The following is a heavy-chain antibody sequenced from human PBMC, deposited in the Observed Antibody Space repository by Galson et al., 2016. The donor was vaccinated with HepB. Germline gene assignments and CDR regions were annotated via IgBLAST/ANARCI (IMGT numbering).Heavy chain of an antibody. J-gene: IGHJ6*02. CDR1: GFFFSNFV. D-gene: IGHD2-15*01. Sequence: PRLSCAASGFFFSNFVMTWVRQAPGKGLEWVSDISDNTAGTKYADSVKGRFTISRDNSKNTVYLQMNSLRGEDTALYYCAKRMSYSYYYAMDIWGQGTTVTVSS. CDR2: ISDNTAGT. CDR3: AKRMSYSYYYAMDI. V-gene: IGHV3-23*01.